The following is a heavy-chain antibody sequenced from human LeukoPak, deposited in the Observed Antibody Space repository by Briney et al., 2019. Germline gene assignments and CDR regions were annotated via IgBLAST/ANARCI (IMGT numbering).Heavy chain of an antibody. CDR2: IKQDGSEK. Sequence: GGSLRLSCAASGFTFSYYWMSWVRQDPGKGLEWVANIKQDGSEKYYADSVKGRFTISRDNARNSLYLQMNSLRADDTAVYYCARIYSSGWSPFDYWGQGTLVTVSS. J-gene: IGHJ4*02. CDR3: ARIYSSGWSPFDY. V-gene: IGHV3-7*03. CDR1: GFTFSYYW. D-gene: IGHD6-19*01.